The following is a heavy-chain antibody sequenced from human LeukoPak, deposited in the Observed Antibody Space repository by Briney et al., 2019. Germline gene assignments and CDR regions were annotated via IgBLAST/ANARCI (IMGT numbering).Heavy chain of an antibody. Sequence: PGGSLRLSCAASGFTFSSYSMHWVRQAPGKGLEWVAFIRYDGSNKYYADSVKGRFTISRDNSKNTLYLQMNSLRAEDTAVYYCAKVRVRDYFDYWGQGTLVTVSS. V-gene: IGHV3-30*02. D-gene: IGHD3-10*01. J-gene: IGHJ4*02. CDR1: GFTFSSYS. CDR2: IRYDGSNK. CDR3: AKVRVRDYFDY.